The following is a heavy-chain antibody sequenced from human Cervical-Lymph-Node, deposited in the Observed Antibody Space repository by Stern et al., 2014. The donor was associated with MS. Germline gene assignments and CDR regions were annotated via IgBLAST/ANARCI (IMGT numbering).Heavy chain of an antibody. CDR3: ARASWVGATPTFDY. D-gene: IGHD1-26*01. CDR2: IYQSGST. V-gene: IGHV4-4*02. Sequence: VQLQESGPGLVKPSGTLSLTCAVSGGPIRSSNWWGWVRQPPGKGLEWLGEIYQSGSTNYNPSLKRRVTISVDKSKNQFPLKLSSWTAADTAVYYCARASWVGATPTFDYWGQGTLVTVSS. CDR1: GGPIRSSNW. J-gene: IGHJ4*02.